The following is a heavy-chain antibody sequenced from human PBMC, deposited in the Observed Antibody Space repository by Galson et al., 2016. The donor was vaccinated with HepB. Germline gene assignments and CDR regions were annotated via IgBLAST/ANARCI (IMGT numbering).Heavy chain of an antibody. Sequence: SVKVSCKASGYTFTSYYMHWVRQAPGQGLEWMGIINPSGGSTSYAQKFQGRVTMTRDTSTSTVYMELSSLRSEDTAMYYCARGIAYSSEHYQAEIDYWGQGTLVTVSS. V-gene: IGHV1-46*01. CDR3: ARGIAYSSEHYQAEIDY. CDR2: INPSGGST. J-gene: IGHJ4*02. D-gene: IGHD5-18*01. CDR1: GYTFTSYY.